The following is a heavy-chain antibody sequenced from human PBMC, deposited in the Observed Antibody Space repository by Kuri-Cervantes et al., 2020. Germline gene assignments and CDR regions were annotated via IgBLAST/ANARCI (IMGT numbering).Heavy chain of an antibody. J-gene: IGHJ2*01. CDR2: ISYDGSNK. D-gene: IGHD1-26*01. Sequence: GESLKISCAASGFTFSSYGMHWVRQAPGKGPEWVAVISYDGSNKYYADSVKGRFTISRDNSKNTLYLQMNSLRAEDTAVYYCAKEIVGDSGYFDLWGRGTLVTVSS. CDR3: AKEIVGDSGYFDL. V-gene: IGHV3-30*18. CDR1: GFTFSSYG.